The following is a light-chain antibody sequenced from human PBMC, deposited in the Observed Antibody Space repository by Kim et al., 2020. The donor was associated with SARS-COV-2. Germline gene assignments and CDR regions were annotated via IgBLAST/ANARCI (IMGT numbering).Light chain of an antibody. V-gene: IGKV3D-20*01. Sequence: SPGERATLSCGASQSVGSSYLAWYQQKPGLAPRLLIYDASSRATGIPDRFSGSGSGTDFTLTISRLEPEDFAVYYCQQYGSSPLTFGGGTKVDIK. CDR3: QQYGSSPLT. CDR1: QSVGSSY. J-gene: IGKJ4*01. CDR2: DAS.